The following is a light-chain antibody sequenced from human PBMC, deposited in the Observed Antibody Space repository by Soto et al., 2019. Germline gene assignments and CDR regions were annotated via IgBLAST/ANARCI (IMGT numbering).Light chain of an antibody. V-gene: IGLV2-14*01. CDR3: TSYTRDTALV. CDR1: SSDVGTYNY. J-gene: IGLJ1*01. Sequence: ALAQPASVSGSPGQSITISCTGTSSDVGTYNYVSWYQHHPGKAPKLIIYEVSNRPSGVSNRFSGSKSGSTASLTISGLQAEDEADYHCTSYTRDTALVFGTGTKVTVL. CDR2: EVS.